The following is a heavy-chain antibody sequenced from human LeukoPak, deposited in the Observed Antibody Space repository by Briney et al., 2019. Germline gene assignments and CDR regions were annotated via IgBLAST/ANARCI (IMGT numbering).Heavy chain of an antibody. J-gene: IGHJ4*02. D-gene: IGHD7-27*01. Sequence: QPGGSLRLSCAASGFTFSSYSMNWVRQAPGKGLEWVSYISSSSSTIYYADSVKGRFTISRDNAKNSLYLQMNSLRAEDTAVYYCARDLNWETYWGQGTLVSVSS. V-gene: IGHV3-48*01. CDR2: ISSSSSTI. CDR3: ARDLNWETY. CDR1: GFTFSSYS.